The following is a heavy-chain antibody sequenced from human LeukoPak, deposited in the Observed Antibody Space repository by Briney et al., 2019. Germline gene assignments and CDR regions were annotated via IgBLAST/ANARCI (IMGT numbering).Heavy chain of an antibody. Sequence: MGIIYPGDSDTRYSPSFQGQVTISADKSISTAYLQWSSLKASDTAMYYCARLNSSGHGADYWGQGTLVTVSS. J-gene: IGHJ4*02. CDR2: IYPGDSDT. V-gene: IGHV5-51*01. CDR3: ARLNSSGHGADY. D-gene: IGHD3-22*01.